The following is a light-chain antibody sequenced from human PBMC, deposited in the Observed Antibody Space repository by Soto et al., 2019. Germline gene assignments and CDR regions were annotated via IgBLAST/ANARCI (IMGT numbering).Light chain of an antibody. CDR3: QQRINWPIT. CDR2: DAS. CDR1: QSVSTY. Sequence: EIVLTQSPAPLSFSPGERATLSCTASQSVSTYLAWYQQKPGQTPRLLIFDASNRATGIPARFSGSGSGTDCTLTISSLEPEDFAVYYCQQRINWPITLGQGTRLEI. V-gene: IGKV3-11*01. J-gene: IGKJ5*01.